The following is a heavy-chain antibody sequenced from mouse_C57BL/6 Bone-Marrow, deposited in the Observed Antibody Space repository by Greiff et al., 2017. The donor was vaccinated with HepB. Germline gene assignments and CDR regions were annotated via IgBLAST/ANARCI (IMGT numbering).Heavy chain of an antibody. CDR2: IHPNSGST. V-gene: IGHV1-64*01. J-gene: IGHJ3*01. Sequence: QVQLQQSGAELVKPGASVKLSCKASGYTFTSYWMHWVKQRPGQGLEWIGMIHPNSGSTNYNEKFKSKATLTVDKSSSTAYMQLSSLTSEDSAVYYGARSVYYDYGSWFAYWGQGTLVTVSA. CDR1: GYTFTSYW. D-gene: IGHD2-4*01. CDR3: ARSVYYDYGSWFAY.